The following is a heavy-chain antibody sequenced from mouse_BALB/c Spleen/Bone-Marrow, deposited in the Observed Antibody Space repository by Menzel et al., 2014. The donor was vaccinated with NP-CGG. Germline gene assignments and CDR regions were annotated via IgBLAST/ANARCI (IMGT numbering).Heavy chain of an antibody. J-gene: IGHJ4*01. Sequence: EVQLVESGGGLVQPGGSRKLSCAASGFTFSGFGMHWVRQAPEKGLEWVAYISSASSTIYYADTVKGRFTISRDNPKNTLFLQMTSLRSEGTAMYYCARGGNYPYYAMDYWGQGTSVTVSS. V-gene: IGHV5-17*02. CDR1: GFTFSGFG. CDR3: ARGGNYPYYAMDY. D-gene: IGHD2-1*01. CDR2: ISSASSTI.